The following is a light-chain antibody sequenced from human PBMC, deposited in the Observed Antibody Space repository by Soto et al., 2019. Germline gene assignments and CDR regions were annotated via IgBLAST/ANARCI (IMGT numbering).Light chain of an antibody. V-gene: IGKV2-28*01. CDR3: MQALQTPFT. CDR2: LGS. Sequence: DIVLTQSPLSLPVTPGEPASISCRSSQSLLHSNGNHYLDWYLQKPGQSPQLLIYLGSYRASGVPARFSGSGSGSDFTLKISSVEAEDVGVYYCMQALQTPFTFGPGTKVDIK. J-gene: IGKJ3*01. CDR1: QSLLHSNGNHY.